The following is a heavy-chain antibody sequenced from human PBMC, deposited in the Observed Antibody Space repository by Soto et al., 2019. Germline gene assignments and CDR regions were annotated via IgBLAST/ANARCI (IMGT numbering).Heavy chain of an antibody. Sequence: EVQLVESGGGLVQPGGSLRLSCAASGFTFSSYEMNWVRQAPGKGLEWVSYIGGSGSIIYYADSVKGRFTISRDNAKSSLYLQMNSLRAEDTAVYYCAKGHADPPFWYFDLWGRGTLVTVSS. CDR1: GFTFSSYE. J-gene: IGHJ2*01. CDR2: IGGSGSII. CDR3: AKGHADPPFWYFDL. V-gene: IGHV3-48*03.